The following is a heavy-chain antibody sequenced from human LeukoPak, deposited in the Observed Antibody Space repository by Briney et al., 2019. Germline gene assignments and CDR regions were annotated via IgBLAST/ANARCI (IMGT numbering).Heavy chain of an antibody. Sequence: SETLSLTCAVYGGSFSGYYWSWIRQPPGKGLEWIGEINHSGSTYYNPSLKSRVTISVDTSKNQFSLKLSSVTAADTAVYYCAAYSSGWVGGSFDYWGQGTLVTVSS. CDR1: GGSFSGYY. V-gene: IGHV4-34*01. D-gene: IGHD6-19*01. CDR3: AAYSSGWVGGSFDY. J-gene: IGHJ4*02. CDR2: INHSGST.